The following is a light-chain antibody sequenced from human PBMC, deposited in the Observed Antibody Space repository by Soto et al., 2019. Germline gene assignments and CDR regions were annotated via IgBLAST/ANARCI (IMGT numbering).Light chain of an antibody. Sequence: QSALTQPPSASGSPGQSVTISCTGTITDVGGYNYVSWYRQHPGKAPKLMIYDVNKRPSGVPDRFSVSKSGNTPSLTVSGLQAEDEADYFCSSYAGRNNFVFGGGTKVTVL. J-gene: IGLJ2*01. V-gene: IGLV2-8*01. CDR2: DVN. CDR3: SSYAGRNNFV. CDR1: ITDVGGYNY.